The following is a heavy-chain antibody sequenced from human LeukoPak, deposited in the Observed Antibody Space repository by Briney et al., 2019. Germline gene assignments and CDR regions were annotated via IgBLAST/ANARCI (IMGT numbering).Heavy chain of an antibody. CDR1: GFTVSSSY. J-gene: IGHJ3*02. CDR2: IYSGGST. V-gene: IGHV3-53*01. Sequence: PGGSLRLSCAASGFTVSSSYMSWVRQAPGKGLEWVSVIYSGGSTYYADSVKGRFTISRDNSKNTLYLQMNSLRAEDTAVYYCARDHGGASGSYKDAFDIWGQGTMVTVSS. CDR3: ARDHGGASGSYKDAFDI. D-gene: IGHD1-26*01.